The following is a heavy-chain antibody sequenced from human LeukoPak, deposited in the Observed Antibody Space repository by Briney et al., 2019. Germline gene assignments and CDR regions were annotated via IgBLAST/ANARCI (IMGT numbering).Heavy chain of an antibody. J-gene: IGHJ3*02. Sequence: GGSLRLSCAASGFTFSSYDMHWVRQATGKGLEWVSAIGTAGDTYYPGSVKGRFTISRENAKNSLYLQMNSLRAGDTAVYYCARGTLYYYDSSGYRDAFDIWGQGTMVTVSS. V-gene: IGHV3-13*01. D-gene: IGHD3-22*01. CDR2: IGTAGDT. CDR1: GFTFSSYD. CDR3: ARGTLYYYDSSGYRDAFDI.